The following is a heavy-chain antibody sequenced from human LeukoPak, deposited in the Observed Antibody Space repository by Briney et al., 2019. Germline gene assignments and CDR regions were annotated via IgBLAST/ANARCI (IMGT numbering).Heavy chain of an antibody. CDR3: ARGAHDDGDYWYYLDY. D-gene: IGHD4-17*01. V-gene: IGHV4-59*01. CDR2: IYYSGST. J-gene: IGHJ4*02. Sequence: PSETLSLTCTVSGGSISSYYWSWIRQPPGKGLEWIGYIYYSGSTNYNPSLKSRVTISVDTSKNQFSLKLSSVTAADTAVYYCARGAHDDGDYWYYLDYWGQGTLVTVSS. CDR1: GGSISSYY.